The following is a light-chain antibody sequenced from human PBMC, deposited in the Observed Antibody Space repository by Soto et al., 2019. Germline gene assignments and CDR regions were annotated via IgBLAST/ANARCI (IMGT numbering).Light chain of an antibody. J-gene: IGLJ3*02. CDR3: SSYTSRSTWV. CDR2: EVS. V-gene: IGLV2-14*01. Sequence: QSVLTQPASVSGSPGQSITISCIGTSSDVGGYNYVSWYQQHPGKAPKLMIYEVSNRPSGVSNRFSGSKSGNTASLTISGLQAEDEADYYCSSYTSRSTWVFGGGTKVTVL. CDR1: SSDVGGYNY.